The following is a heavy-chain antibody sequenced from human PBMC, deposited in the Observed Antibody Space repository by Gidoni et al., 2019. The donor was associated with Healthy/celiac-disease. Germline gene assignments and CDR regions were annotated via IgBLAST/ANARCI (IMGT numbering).Heavy chain of an antibody. CDR2: SSSSSSYI. CDR3: ARDPRIFFSVYSPYYYGMDV. Sequence: EVQLVESGGGLVKPGGSLRLSCAASGFTFSSSSIHWGRQSPWTGLEWVSSSSSSSSYIYYADSVKGRFNISRDNAKNSLYLQMNSLRAEDTAVYYCARDPRIFFSVYSPYYYGMDVWGQGTTVTVSS. V-gene: IGHV3-21*01. CDR1: GFTFSSSS. D-gene: IGHD5-12*01. J-gene: IGHJ6*02.